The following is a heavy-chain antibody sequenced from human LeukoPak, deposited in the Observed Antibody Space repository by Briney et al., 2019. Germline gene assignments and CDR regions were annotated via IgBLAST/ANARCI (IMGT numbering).Heavy chain of an antibody. V-gene: IGHV4-59*01. CDR3: AREGVGATH. J-gene: IGHJ4*02. D-gene: IGHD1-26*01. CDR1: GGSISSYY. CDR2: IYYSGST. Sequence: PSETLSLSCAVSGGSISSYYWSWIRQPPGKGLEWIGYIYYSGSTNYNPSLRSRVIISVDTSKNQYSLKLSSVTAADTAVYYCAREGVGATHWGRGTLVTVSS.